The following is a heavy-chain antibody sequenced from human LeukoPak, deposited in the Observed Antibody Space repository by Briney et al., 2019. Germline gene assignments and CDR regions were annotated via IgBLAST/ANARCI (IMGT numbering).Heavy chain of an antibody. CDR2: IYHSGST. CDR3: ARDILYCSGGSCYDWFDP. Sequence: PSETLSLTCAVSGGSISSGGYSWSWIRQPPGKGLAWIGYIYHSGSTYYNPSLKSRVTISVDRSKNQFSLKLSSVTAADTAVYYCARDILYCSGGSCYDWFDPWGQGTLVTVSS. V-gene: IGHV4-30-2*01. J-gene: IGHJ5*02. D-gene: IGHD2-15*01. CDR1: GGSISSGGYS.